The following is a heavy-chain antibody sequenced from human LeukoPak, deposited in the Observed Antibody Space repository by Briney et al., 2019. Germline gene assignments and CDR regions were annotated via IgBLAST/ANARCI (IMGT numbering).Heavy chain of an antibody. V-gene: IGHV3-7*03. CDR3: VKNSGWYCLDY. CDR1: GCSFSNYW. Sequence: PGGSLRLSCEASGCSFSNYWMTWVRQAPGKGLEWVADINQNGGQSYYVDSVKGRFTLSRDNAKNSLFLQLNSLRAEDTAVYYCVKNSGWYCLDYWGQGITVIVSS. D-gene: IGHD6-13*01. CDR2: INQNGGQS. J-gene: IGHJ4*02.